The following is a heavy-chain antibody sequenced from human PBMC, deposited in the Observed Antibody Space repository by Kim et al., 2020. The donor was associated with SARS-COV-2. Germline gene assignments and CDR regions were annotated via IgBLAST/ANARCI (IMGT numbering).Heavy chain of an antibody. CDR1: GGSISSGSYY. J-gene: IGHJ4*02. CDR3: ARDYYDNSGYFDY. D-gene: IGHD3-22*01. V-gene: IGHV4-61*02. CDR2: IYTSGST. Sequence: SETLSLTCTVSGGSISSGSYYWSWIRQPAGKGLEWIGRIYTSGSTNYNPSLKSRVTISVDTSKNQFSLKLSSVTAADTAVYYCARDYYDNSGYFDYWGQGTLVTVSS.